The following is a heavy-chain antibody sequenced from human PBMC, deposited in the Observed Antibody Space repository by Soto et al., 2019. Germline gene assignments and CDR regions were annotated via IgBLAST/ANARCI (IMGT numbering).Heavy chain of an antibody. D-gene: IGHD5-12*01. V-gene: IGHV4-31*03. CDR1: GGSISSRGYY. Sequence: PSETLSLTCTVSGGSISSRGYYWSWIRQHPGTGLEWIGYIYYSGSTYYNPSLKSRVTISVDTSKNQFSLELSSVTAADTAVYYCARDGYNSDYYYYGMDVWGQGTTVT. CDR2: IYYSGST. J-gene: IGHJ6*02. CDR3: ARDGYNSDYYYYGMDV.